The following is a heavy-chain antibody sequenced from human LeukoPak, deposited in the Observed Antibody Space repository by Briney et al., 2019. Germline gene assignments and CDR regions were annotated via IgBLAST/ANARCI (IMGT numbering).Heavy chain of an antibody. Sequence: SETLSLTCTVSGGAINSGGYYWSWIRQHPGKGLEWIGYIYYSGSTYYNPSLKSRVTISLDTSKNHFSLKLSSMTAADTAVYYCARGNVIVVVPATWFDPWGQGTLVTVSS. D-gene: IGHD2-2*01. CDR3: ARGNVIVVVPATWFDP. V-gene: IGHV4-31*03. J-gene: IGHJ5*02. CDR2: IYYSGST. CDR1: GGAINSGGYY.